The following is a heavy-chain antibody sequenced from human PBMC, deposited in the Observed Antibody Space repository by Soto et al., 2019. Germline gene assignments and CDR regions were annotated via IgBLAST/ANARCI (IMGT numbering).Heavy chain of an antibody. Sequence: EVQLVESGGGLVQPGGSLRLSCVASGFTFRTYDMHWVRQPTGEGLEWISTIDTAGHTYYLGSVKGRFTVSRETAENSLYLQMNSLGAGDTAVYYCARERYYGLGSYSYYYGMDVWGQGTPVTVSS. CDR2: IDTAGHT. CDR1: GFTFRTYD. V-gene: IGHV3-13*01. D-gene: IGHD3-10*01. J-gene: IGHJ6*02. CDR3: ARERYYGLGSYSYYYGMDV.